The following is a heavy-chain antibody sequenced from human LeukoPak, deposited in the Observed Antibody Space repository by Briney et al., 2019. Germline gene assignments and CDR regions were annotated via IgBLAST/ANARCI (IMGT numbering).Heavy chain of an antibody. CDR2: INNDGSSK. V-gene: IGHV3-74*01. CDR3: ARPTKEGSSWYWWFDP. CDR1: GFTFSSYW. Sequence: GGSLRLSCAASGFTFSSYWMHWVRQAPGKGLVWVSRINNDGSSKRYACSVKGRFTISRDNAKNTLYLQMNCLRADDTAVYYCARPTKEGSSWYWWFDPWGQGTLVTVSS. D-gene: IGHD6-13*01. J-gene: IGHJ5*02.